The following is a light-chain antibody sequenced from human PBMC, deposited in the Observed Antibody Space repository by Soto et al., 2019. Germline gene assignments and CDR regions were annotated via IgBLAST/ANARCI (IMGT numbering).Light chain of an antibody. V-gene: IGLV2-11*01. CDR1: SSDVGDYNY. Sequence: QSALTQPRSVSGSPGQSVTISCTGTSSDVGDYNYVSWYQQHPGKAPKLMIYDVSKRPSGVPDRFSGSKSGNTASLTISGFQAEDEADYYCYSYAGDYTYVFGTGTKLTVL. J-gene: IGLJ1*01. CDR3: YSYAGDYTYV. CDR2: DVS.